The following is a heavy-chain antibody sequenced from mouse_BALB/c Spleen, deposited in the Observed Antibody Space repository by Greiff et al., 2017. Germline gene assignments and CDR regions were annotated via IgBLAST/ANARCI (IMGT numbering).Heavy chain of an antibody. CDR2: IYAGDGDT. CDR3: ARGYGYFAV. CDR1: GFAFSSYW. Sequence: QVQLQQSGAELVRPGSSVKISCKASGFAFSSYWMNWVQQRPGQGLEWIGQIYAGDGDTNYPGKLKGQATLTADKSSSTVYMQLSSLTSEDTAVYFCARGYGYFAVWGEGTTVTVSA. J-gene: IGHJ1*01. V-gene: IGHV1-80*01.